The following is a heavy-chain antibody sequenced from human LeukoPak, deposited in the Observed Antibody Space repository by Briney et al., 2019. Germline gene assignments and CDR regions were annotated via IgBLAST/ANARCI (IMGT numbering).Heavy chain of an antibody. J-gene: IGHJ4*02. D-gene: IGHD5-24*01. CDR1: GGTFSSYA. CDR2: IIPIFGTA. V-gene: IGHV1-69*05. Sequence: ASVKVSCKASGGTFSSYAISWVRQAPGQGLEWMGGIIPIFGTANYAQKFQGRVTITTDESTSTAYMELSSLRSEDTAVYYCARGGRGMATYDYWGQGTLVTVSS. CDR3: ARGGRGMATYDY.